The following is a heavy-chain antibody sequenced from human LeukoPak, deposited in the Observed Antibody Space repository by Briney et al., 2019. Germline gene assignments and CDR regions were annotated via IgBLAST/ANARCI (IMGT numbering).Heavy chain of an antibody. D-gene: IGHD1-26*01. Sequence: SGGSLRLSCAASGFTFSSYGMHWVRQAPGKGLEWVAVISYDGSNKYYADSVKGRFSISRDNSKNTLYLQMNSLRAEDTAVYYCARARVGALDYWGQGTLVTVSS. CDR3: ARARVGALDY. J-gene: IGHJ4*02. CDR1: GFTFSSYG. CDR2: ISYDGSNK. V-gene: IGHV3-30*03.